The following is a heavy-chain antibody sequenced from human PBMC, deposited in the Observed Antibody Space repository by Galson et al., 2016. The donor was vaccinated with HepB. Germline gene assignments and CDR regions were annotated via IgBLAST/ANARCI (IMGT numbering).Heavy chain of an antibody. Sequence: SVKVSCKASGGTFSSYVISWVRLAPGEGLEWMGGIIPFFGAAHYAQKFRGRVTITADESTSTAYMALSSLSSEDTAVYFCAREESYCSGTSCPDYYYYYGMDVWGQGTTVTVSS. V-gene: IGHV1-69*13. J-gene: IGHJ6*02. CDR2: IIPFFGAA. CDR3: AREESYCSGTSCPDYYYYYGMDV. D-gene: IGHD2-2*01. CDR1: GGTFSSYV.